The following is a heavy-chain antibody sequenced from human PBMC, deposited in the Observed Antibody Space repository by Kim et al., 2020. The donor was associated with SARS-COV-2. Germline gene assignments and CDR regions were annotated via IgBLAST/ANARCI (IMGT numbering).Heavy chain of an antibody. Sequence: GGSLRLFCEASGFTFSSYWMNWVRQGPGKGLVWVSRIKSDGSDTHYADSVKGRFTISRDNAKNTLHLQLNSLGVEDTAIYYCARGRFQQGFDPWGQGTLVTVSS. D-gene: IGHD6-13*01. CDR2: IKSDGSDT. CDR3: ARGRFQQGFDP. V-gene: IGHV3-74*01. J-gene: IGHJ5*02. CDR1: GFTFSSYW.